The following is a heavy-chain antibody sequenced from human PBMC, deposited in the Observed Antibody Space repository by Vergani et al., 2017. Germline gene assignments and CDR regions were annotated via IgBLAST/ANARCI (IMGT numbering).Heavy chain of an antibody. Sequence: EVQLLESGGGLVKPGGSLRLSCAASGFTFSSYAMSWVRQAPGKGLEWVSAISGSGGSTYYADSVKGRFTISRDNSKNTLYLQMNSLRAEDTAVYYCAKDGAVAGTFDYYYYYYMDVWGKGTTVTVSS. J-gene: IGHJ6*03. V-gene: IGHV3-23*01. D-gene: IGHD6-19*01. CDR3: AKDGAVAGTFDYYYYYYMDV. CDR2: ISGSGGST. CDR1: GFTFSSYA.